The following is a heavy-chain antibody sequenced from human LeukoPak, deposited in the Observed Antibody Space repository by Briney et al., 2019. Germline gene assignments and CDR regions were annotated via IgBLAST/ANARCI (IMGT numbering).Heavy chain of an antibody. CDR2: IKPSVAIT. CDR3: ARDVGSYCSGGSCYSSSYGMDV. D-gene: IGHD2-15*01. Sequence: PSVNACCKASEYTFTSYYMPWVGQSPGQGLEWMGIIKPSVAITSYAQKFQCRVTMTWETSTSTVYMELSSLRSEDTAVYDCARDVGSYCSGGSCYSSSYGMDVWGQGTTVTVSS. J-gene: IGHJ6*02. V-gene: IGHV1-46*01. CDR1: EYTFTSYY.